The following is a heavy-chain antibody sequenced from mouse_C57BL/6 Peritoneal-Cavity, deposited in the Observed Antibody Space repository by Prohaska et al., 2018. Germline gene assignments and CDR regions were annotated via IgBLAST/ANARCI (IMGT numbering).Heavy chain of an antibody. CDR3: AAALAY. CDR2: IDPENGDT. D-gene: IGHD6-1*01. V-gene: IGHV14-4*01. CDR1: GFNIKDDY. J-gene: IGHJ3*01. Sequence: EVQLQQSGAELVRPGASVKLSCTASGFNIKDDYMHWVKQRPEQGLEWIGWIDPENGDTEYDSKFHGKATITADTSSNTAYLQLSSLTSEDSAVYYCAAALAYWGQGTLVTVSA.